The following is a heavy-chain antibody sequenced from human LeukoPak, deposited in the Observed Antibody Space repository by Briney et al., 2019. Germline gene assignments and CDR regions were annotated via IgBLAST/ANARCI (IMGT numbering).Heavy chain of an antibody. J-gene: IGHJ4*02. V-gene: IGHV3-74*01. D-gene: IGHD3/OR15-3a*01. CDR1: GFTFSNYW. CDR2: ISSDGSTT. CDR3: ARSGASAGSTWTFDS. Sequence: GGSLRLSCAASGFTFSNYWMHWVRQAPGKGLVWVSRISSDGSTTTYADSVKGRFTISRDNAKNTLYLQVDSLRGEDSAVYYCARSGASAGSTWTFDSRGQGTLVTVSS.